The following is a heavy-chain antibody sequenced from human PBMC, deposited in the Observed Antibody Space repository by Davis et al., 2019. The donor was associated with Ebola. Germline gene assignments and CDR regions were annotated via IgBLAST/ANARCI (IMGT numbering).Heavy chain of an antibody. CDR1: GFTFSSYS. CDR2: ISSSSSTI. V-gene: IGHV3-48*02. CDR3: ARNFNYYDSSGYYYGALEFFDY. D-gene: IGHD3-22*01. Sequence: PGGSLRLSCAASGFTFSSYSMNWVRQAPGKGLEWVSYISSSSSTIYYADSVKGRFTISRDNAKNSLYLQMNSLRDEDTAVYYCARNFNYYDSSGYYYGALEFFDYWGRGTLVTVSS. J-gene: IGHJ4*02.